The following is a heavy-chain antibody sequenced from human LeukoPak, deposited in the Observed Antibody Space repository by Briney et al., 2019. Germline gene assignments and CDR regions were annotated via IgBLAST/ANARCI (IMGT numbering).Heavy chain of an antibody. D-gene: IGHD3-9*01. V-gene: IGHV3-30-3*01. CDR1: GFTFSSYA. CDR2: ISYDGSNK. J-gene: IGHJ4*02. Sequence: GGSLRLSCAASGFTFSSYAMHWVRQAPGKGLEWVAVISYDGSNKYYADSVKGRFTISRDNSKNTLYLQMNSLRAEDTAVYYCARGPHYDILTSYYEWGQGTLVTVSS. CDR3: ARGPHYDILTSYYE.